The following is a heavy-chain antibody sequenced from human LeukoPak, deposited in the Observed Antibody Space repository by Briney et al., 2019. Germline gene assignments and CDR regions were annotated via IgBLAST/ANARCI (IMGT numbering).Heavy chain of an antibody. J-gene: IGHJ5*02. V-gene: IGHV1-18*01. CDR2: ISAYNGNT. CDR3: ARDYVIASAGTPNWFDP. CDR1: GYTFTSYG. D-gene: IGHD6-13*01. Sequence: ASVKVSCKASGYTFTSYGISWVRQAPGQGLEWMGWISAYNGNTNYAQKFQGRVTVTIDTSTTTAYMELRGLRSDDTAVYYCARDYVIASAGTPNWFDPWGQGTLVTVSS.